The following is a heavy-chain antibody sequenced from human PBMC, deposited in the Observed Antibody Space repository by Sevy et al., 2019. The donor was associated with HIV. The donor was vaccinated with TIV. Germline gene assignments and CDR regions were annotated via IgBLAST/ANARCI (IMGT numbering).Heavy chain of an antibody. V-gene: IGHV1-2*06. CDR1: GYTCTGDY. CDR3: ARDGGGGTTNSGMDV. J-gene: IGHJ6*02. Sequence: ASVKVSCKASGYTCTGDYLHWVRQAPGHGLEWMGRVFPNSGGTNYAQKFQGRVTMTRDTSISTAYMELSRLRSDDTAVYYCARDGGGGTTNSGMDVWGQRTTVTVSS. D-gene: IGHD1-7*01. CDR2: VFPNSGGT.